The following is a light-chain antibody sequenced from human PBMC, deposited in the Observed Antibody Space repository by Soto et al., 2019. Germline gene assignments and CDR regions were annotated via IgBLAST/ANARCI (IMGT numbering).Light chain of an antibody. CDR1: QSISSW. J-gene: IGKJ2*01. V-gene: IGKV1-5*01. CDR3: KHNSYPYT. Sequence: DIQMTQSPSSLSASVGDRVTITCRASQSISSWLAWYQQKPGKAPKLLIFDASRLDGGVPSRFSGSGSGTELTLTISSLQPDDFATYYCKHNSYPYTFGQGTHLESK. CDR2: DAS.